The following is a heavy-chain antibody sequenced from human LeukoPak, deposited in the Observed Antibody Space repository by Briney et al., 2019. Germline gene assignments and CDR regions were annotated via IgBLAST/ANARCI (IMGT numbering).Heavy chain of an antibody. V-gene: IGHV1-69*05. Sequence: EASVKVSCKASGGTFSSYAISWVRQAPGQGLEWMGGIIPIFGTANYAQKLQGRVTMTTDTSTSTAYMELRSLRSDDTAVYYCARVPGDVYYDSSGYYLFDYWGQGTLVTVSS. D-gene: IGHD3-22*01. J-gene: IGHJ4*02. CDR1: GGTFSSYA. CDR2: IIPIFGTA. CDR3: ARVPGDVYYDSSGYYLFDY.